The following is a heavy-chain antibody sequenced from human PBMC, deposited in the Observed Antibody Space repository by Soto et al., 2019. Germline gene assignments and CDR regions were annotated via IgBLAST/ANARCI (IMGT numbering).Heavy chain of an antibody. CDR3: AKMLTMVRGVTGLRDFDF. CDR1: GFTFSSYA. Sequence: EVQLLEAGGNLIQPGGSLRLSCAASGFTFSSYAMSWVRQAPGQGLEWLSAISGPGATIYYADSVKGRFTISRDNSKYTLYLRMNSLTAEDTAVYYCAKMLTMVRGVTGLRDFDFWGQGTLVTVSS. J-gene: IGHJ4*02. V-gene: IGHV3-23*01. CDR2: ISGPGATI. D-gene: IGHD3-10*01.